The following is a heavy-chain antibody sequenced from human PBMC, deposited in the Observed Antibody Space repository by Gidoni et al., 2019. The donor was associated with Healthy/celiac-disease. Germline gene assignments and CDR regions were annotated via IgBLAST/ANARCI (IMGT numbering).Heavy chain of an antibody. Sequence: QVQLQQWCAGLLKPSETLSLTCAVYGWSFSGYYWSWIRQPPGKGLEWIGEINHSGSNNYNTSLKSRVTISVDTSKKQFSLKLSSVTAEETAVYYCARGNYDSSGYYSLNEYWGQGTLVTVSS. CDR3: ARGNYDSSGYYSLNEY. J-gene: IGHJ4*02. V-gene: IGHV4-34*01. D-gene: IGHD3-22*01. CDR1: GWSFSGYY. CDR2: INHSGSN.